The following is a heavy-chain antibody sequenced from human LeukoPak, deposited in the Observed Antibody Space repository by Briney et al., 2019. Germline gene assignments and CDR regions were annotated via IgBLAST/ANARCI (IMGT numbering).Heavy chain of an antibody. V-gene: IGHV3-30-3*01. D-gene: IGHD6-13*01. J-gene: IGHJ4*02. CDR2: ISYDGSNK. Sequence: PVRSLRLSCAASGFTFSSYAMHWVRQAPGKGLEWVAVISYDGSNKYYADSVKGRFTISRDNAKNSLYLQMNSLRAEDTAVYYCARGRGRGSSWYFDYWGQGTLVTVSS. CDR3: ARGRGRGSSWYFDY. CDR1: GFTFSSYA.